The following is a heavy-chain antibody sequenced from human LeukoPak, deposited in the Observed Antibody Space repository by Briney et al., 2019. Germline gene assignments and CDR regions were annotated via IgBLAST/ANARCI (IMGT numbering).Heavy chain of an antibody. V-gene: IGHV4-39*01. D-gene: IGHD1-7*01. CDR2: IYYSGST. CDR3: ARQLRTGTSRPCDS. Sequence: SETLSLTCAVYGGSFSGYYWGWIRQPPGKGLEWIGSIYYSGSTYYNPSLKTRVTISVDTSKNQFSLKLSSVTAADTAVYYCARQLRTGTSRPCDSWGQGTLVTVSS. CDR1: GGSFSGYY. J-gene: IGHJ4*02.